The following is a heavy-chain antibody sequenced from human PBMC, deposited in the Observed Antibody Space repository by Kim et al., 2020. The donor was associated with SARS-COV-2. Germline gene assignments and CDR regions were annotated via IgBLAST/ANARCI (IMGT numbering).Heavy chain of an antibody. CDR1: GYTFITYG. CDR3: ARYCSSTTCYDYGLDV. D-gene: IGHD2-2*01. V-gene: IGHV1-18*04. CDR2: ISGYKGDT. J-gene: IGHJ6*02. Sequence: ASVKVSCKAFGYTFITYGISWVRQAPGQGLEWMGWISGYKGDTNYAQKFQGRVTMTTDTSTRTAYMELRSLRSDATAEYYCARYCSSTTCYDYGLDVWG.